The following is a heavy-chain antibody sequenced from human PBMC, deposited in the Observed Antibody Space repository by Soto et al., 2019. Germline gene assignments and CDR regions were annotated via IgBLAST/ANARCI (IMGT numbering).Heavy chain of an antibody. V-gene: IGHV1-24*01. CDR3: ATLPLTCSTSCYRGRAFDI. J-gene: IGHJ3*02. CDR2: FDPEDGET. Sequence: ASVKVSCKVSGYTLTELSMHWVRQAPGKGLEWMGGFDPEDGETIYAQKFQGRVTMTEDTSTDTAYMELSSLRSEDTAVYYCATLPLTCSTSCYRGRAFDIWGQGTMVTV. D-gene: IGHD2-2*02. CDR1: GYTLTELS.